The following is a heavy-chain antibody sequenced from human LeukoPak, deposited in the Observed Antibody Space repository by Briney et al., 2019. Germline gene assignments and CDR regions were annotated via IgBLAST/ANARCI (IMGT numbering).Heavy chain of an antibody. CDR1: GGSISSGSYY. CDR2: IYTSGST. Sequence: SQTLSLTCTVSGGSISSGSYYWSWIRQPAGKGLEWIGRIYTSGSTNYNPSLKSRVTISVDTSKNQFSLKLSSVTAADTAVYYCASGCESVDYWGQGTLVTVSS. CDR3: ASGCESVDY. V-gene: IGHV4-61*02. D-gene: IGHD2-8*01. J-gene: IGHJ4*02.